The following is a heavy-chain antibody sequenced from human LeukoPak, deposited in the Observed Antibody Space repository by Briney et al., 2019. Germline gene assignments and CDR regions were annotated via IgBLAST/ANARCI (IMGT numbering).Heavy chain of an antibody. Sequence: GGSLRLSCAASGFSFGSYSMNWVRQAPGKGLEWVSYISSSSSTIYYADSVKGRFTISRDNAKNSLRLQMNSLRDEDTAVYYCAGSSWYGGFDPWGQGTLVTVSS. CDR3: AGSSWYGGFDP. D-gene: IGHD6-13*01. V-gene: IGHV3-48*02. CDR2: ISSSSSTI. J-gene: IGHJ5*02. CDR1: GFSFGSYS.